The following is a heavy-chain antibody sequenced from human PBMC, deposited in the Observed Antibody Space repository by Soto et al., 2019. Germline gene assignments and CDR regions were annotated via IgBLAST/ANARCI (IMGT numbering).Heavy chain of an antibody. CDR3: ARDSGVAAAGTVFPWFDP. CDR2: IIPIFGTA. D-gene: IGHD6-13*01. CDR1: GGTFSSYA. J-gene: IGHJ5*02. V-gene: IGHV1-69*01. Sequence: VQLVESGAEVKKPGSSVKVSCKASGGTFSSYAISWVRQAPGQGLEWMGGIIPIFGTANYAQKFQGRVTITADESTSTAYMELSSLRSEDTAVYYCARDSGVAAAGTVFPWFDPWGQGTLVTVSS.